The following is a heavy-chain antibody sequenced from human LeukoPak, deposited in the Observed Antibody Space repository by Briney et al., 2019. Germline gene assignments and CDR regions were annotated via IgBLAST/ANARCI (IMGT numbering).Heavy chain of an antibody. CDR1: GFTFNDYT. J-gene: IGHJ4*02. CDR3: ARERNFYYFDY. D-gene: IGHD3-3*01. V-gene: IGHV3-21*01. CDR2: ITGDRNYI. Sequence: PGGSLRLSCAASGFTFNDYTMTWVRQAPGKGLEWVSSITGDRNYIFYADSVKGRFTISRDNAQNSLFLELNSLRGEDTAVYYCARERNFYYFDYWGQGALVTVSS.